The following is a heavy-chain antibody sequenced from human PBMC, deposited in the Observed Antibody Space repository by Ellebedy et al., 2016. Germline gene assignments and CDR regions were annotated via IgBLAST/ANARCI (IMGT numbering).Heavy chain of an antibody. CDR3: ARDGRGALDY. CDR1: GFTFSSYS. Sequence: GGSLRLXXAASGFTFSSYSMNWFRQAPGKGLEWVSYISSSSSTIYYADPVKGRFTISRDNAKNSLYLQMNSLRAEDTAVYYCARDGRGALDYWGQGTLVTVSS. V-gene: IGHV3-48*01. D-gene: IGHD1-26*01. J-gene: IGHJ4*02. CDR2: ISSSSSTI.